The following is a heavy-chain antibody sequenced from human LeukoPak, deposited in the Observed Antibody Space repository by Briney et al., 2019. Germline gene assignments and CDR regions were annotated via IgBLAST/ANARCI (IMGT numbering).Heavy chain of an antibody. CDR2: MNPNSGNT. CDR1: GYTFTSYD. D-gene: IGHD3/OR15-3a*01. V-gene: IGHV1-8*01. Sequence: ASVKVSCKASGYTFTSYDINWVRQATGQGLEWMGWMNPNSGNTGCAQKFQGRVTMTRDTSTNTVYMELSSLRSEDTAVYYCARGYPLDWNYFDYWGQGTLVTVSS. CDR3: ARGYPLDWNYFDY. J-gene: IGHJ4*02.